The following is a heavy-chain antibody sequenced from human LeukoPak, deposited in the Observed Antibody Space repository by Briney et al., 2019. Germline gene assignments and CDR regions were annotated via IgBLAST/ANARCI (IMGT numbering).Heavy chain of an antibody. V-gene: IGHV3-73*01. CDR3: TSRYSGSWSQFDY. CDR1: GFTFSGSA. Sequence: GGSLRLSCAASGFTFSGSAMHWVRQASGKGLEWVGRIRSKANSYATAYAASVKGRFTISRDDSKNTAYLQMNSLKTEDTAVYYCTSRYSGSWSQFDYWGQGTLVTVSS. CDR2: IRSKANSYAT. D-gene: IGHD6-13*01. J-gene: IGHJ4*02.